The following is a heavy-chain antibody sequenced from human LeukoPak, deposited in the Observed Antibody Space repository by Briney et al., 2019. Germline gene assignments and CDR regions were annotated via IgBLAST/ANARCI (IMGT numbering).Heavy chain of an antibody. CDR1: GGSISTYY. CDR2: IHTSGNT. V-gene: IGHV4-4*07. CDR3: AREGSMTARPFVSIDY. D-gene: IGHD6-6*01. Sequence: SETLSLTCTVSGGSISTYYWSWIRQPAGKGLESIGRIHTSGNTDYNPSLKSRVTMSVDTSKNQFSLKLSSVTAADTAVYYCAREGSMTARPFVSIDYWGQGTLVTISS. J-gene: IGHJ4*02.